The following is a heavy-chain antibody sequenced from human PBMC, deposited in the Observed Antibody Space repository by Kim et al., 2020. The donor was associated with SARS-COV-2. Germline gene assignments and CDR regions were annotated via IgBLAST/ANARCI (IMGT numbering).Heavy chain of an antibody. CDR2: ISGSAGGT. CDR1: GFTFSNYA. V-gene: IGHV3-23*01. D-gene: IGHD6-13*01. CDR3: AKDRTIASAGDASDI. Sequence: GGSLRLSCAASGFTFSNYAMNWVRQAPGKGLEWVSTISGSAGGTYYADSVRGRFTISRDKSKNTLSLQMNSLRADDTAVYYCAKDRTIASAGDASDIWGQGTMVTVSS. J-gene: IGHJ3*02.